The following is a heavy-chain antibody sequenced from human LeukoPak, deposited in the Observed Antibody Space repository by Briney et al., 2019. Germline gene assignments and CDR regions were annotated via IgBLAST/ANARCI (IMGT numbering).Heavy chain of an antibody. CDR1: GGSINSGAYY. Sequence: PSETLSLTCTVSGGSINSGAYYWTWIRQHPGKGPEWIGYIYYSGSTYYNPSLKSRLTISVDTSKNQFSLRLNSVTAADTAVYYCARDQVTAIADYYYYGMDVWGQGTTVTVSS. J-gene: IGHJ6*02. V-gene: IGHV4-31*03. D-gene: IGHD2-21*02. CDR3: ARDQVTAIADYYYYGMDV. CDR2: IYYSGST.